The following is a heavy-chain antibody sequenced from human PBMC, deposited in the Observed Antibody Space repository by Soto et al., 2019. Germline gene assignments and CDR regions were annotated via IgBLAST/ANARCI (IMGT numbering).Heavy chain of an antibody. Sequence: SETLSLTCAVYGGSFSGYYWTWIRQPPGTGLEWIGEINHSGSTNYNPSLKSRVTISVDTSKNQFSLKLTSVTAADTAVYYCARDFRDKGTYNSDSSDAFDVWGQGTMVTVSS. J-gene: IGHJ3*01. D-gene: IGHD3-22*01. V-gene: IGHV4-34*01. CDR3: ARDFRDKGTYNSDSSDAFDV. CDR1: GGSFSGYY. CDR2: INHSGST.